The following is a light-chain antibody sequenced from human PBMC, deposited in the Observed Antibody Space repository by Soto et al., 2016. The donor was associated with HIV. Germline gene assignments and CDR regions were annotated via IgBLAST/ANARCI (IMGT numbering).Light chain of an antibody. V-gene: IGLV3-1*01. Sequence: SYELTQPPSVSVSPGQTASITCSGDKLGDKYACWYQQKPGQSPVLVIYEDMERPSGIPERFSGSNSGNTATLTISGTQAMDEADYYCQAWDSNTATFGGGTKLTVL. CDR3: QAWDSNTAT. J-gene: IGLJ2*01. CDR1: KLGDKY. CDR2: EDM.